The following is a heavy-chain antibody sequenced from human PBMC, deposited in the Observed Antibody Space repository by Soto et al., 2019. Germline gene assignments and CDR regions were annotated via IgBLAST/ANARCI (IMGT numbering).Heavy chain of an antibody. CDR3: VRGYYQYYFDY. D-gene: IGHD3-3*01. CDR1: GFTFSSYE. J-gene: IGHJ4*02. CDR2: ISNSVSTI. V-gene: IGHV3-48*03. Sequence: QPGGSLRLSCAASGFTFSSYEMNWVRQAPGKGLEWVSYISNSVSTIYYADSVKGRFTISRDNAKNSLYLQMNSLRAEDTAVYYCVRGYYQYYFDYWGQGTLVTVSS.